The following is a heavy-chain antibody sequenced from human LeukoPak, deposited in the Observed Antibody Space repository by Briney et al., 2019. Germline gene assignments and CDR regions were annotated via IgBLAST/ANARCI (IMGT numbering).Heavy chain of an antibody. CDR1: GFTFSSYS. V-gene: IGHV3-21*01. Sequence: GGSLRLSCAASGFTFSSYSMNWVRQAPGKGLEWVLSISSSSSYIYYADSVKGRFTISRDDAKNSLYLQMNSLRAEDTAVYYCASYVVPAALDYWGQGTLVTVSS. D-gene: IGHD2-2*01. J-gene: IGHJ4*02. CDR2: ISSSSSYI. CDR3: ASYVVPAALDY.